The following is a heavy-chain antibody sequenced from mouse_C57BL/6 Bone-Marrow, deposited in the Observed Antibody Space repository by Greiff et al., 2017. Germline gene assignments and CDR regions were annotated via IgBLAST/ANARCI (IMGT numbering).Heavy chain of an antibody. D-gene: IGHD1-1*01. CDR1: GSSFTGYY. CDR2: IYPYSGVS. CDR3: ARWEYYGSSYEAMDY. Sequence: VQLKQSGPELVQPGASVKISCKASGSSFTGYYMHWVKQRHGTILDWIGYIYPYSGVSSYNQKFKGKATLTVDKSSSTAYMALRSLTSADSAVYYCARWEYYGSSYEAMDYWGQGTSVTVSS. V-gene: IGHV1-31*01. J-gene: IGHJ4*01.